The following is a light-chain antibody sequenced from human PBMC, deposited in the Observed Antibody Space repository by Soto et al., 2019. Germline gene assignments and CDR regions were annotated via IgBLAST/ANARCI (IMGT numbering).Light chain of an antibody. CDR3: SSYTSSTTYV. CDR1: SSDVGAYSY. V-gene: IGLV2-14*01. CDR2: DVS. Sequence: QSVLTQPASVSGSPGQSITISCTGTSSDVGAYSYVSWYQQHPGKAPKLIIYDVSDRPSGISSRFSGSKSDNTASLTISGLQAEDEAEYYCSSYTSSTTYVFGTGTRSPS. J-gene: IGLJ1*01.